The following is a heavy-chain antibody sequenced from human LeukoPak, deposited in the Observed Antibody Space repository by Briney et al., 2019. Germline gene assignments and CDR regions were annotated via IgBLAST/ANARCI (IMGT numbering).Heavy chain of an antibody. D-gene: IGHD6-19*01. J-gene: IGHJ4*02. CDR3: ARSSGWYSYYFDY. CDR1: GGSISSYY. V-gene: IGHV4-59*01. CDR2: IYYSGST. Sequence: PSETLSLTCTVSGGSISSYYWSWIRQPPGKGLEWIGYIYYSGSTNYNPSLKSRVTISVDTSKNQFSLKLSSVTAADTAVYYCARSSGWYSYYFDYWGQGTLVTVSS.